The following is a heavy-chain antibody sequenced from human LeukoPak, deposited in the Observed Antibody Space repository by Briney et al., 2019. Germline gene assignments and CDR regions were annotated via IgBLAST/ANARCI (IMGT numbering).Heavy chain of an antibody. CDR1: GFTFSSYS. CDR3: ARDDTHYGSSGSFYDAFDI. J-gene: IGHJ3*02. D-gene: IGHD3-22*01. Sequence: GGSLRLSCAASGFTFSSYSMNWVRQAPGKGLEWVSSISSSSSYIYYAASVKGRFTISRDTAKNSLYLQMNSLRAEDTAVYYCARDDTHYGSSGSFYDAFDIWGQGTMVTVSS. V-gene: IGHV3-21*01. CDR2: ISSSSSYI.